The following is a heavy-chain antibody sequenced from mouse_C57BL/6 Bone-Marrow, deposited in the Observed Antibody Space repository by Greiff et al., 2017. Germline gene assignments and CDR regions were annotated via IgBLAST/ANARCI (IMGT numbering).Heavy chain of an antibody. CDR1: GFTFSSYA. D-gene: IGHD1-1*01. CDR3: AREDYGSSQLAY. CDR2: ISDGGSYT. J-gene: IGHJ3*01. Sequence: EVQLVESGGGLVKPGGSLKLSCAASGFTFSSYAMSWVRQTPEKRLEWVATISDGGSYTYYPDNVKGRFTIARDNAKNNLYLQMSHLKSEDTARYYCAREDYGSSQLAYWGQGTLVTVSA. V-gene: IGHV5-4*01.